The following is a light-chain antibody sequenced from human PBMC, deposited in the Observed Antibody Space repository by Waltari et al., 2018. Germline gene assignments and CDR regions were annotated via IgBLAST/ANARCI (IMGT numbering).Light chain of an antibody. J-gene: IGLJ6*01. Sequence: SSELTQDPAVSVALGQTVRITCQGDSLRSYYASWYQQKPVQAPVLVIYGKNNRPSGIPDRFSGSSSGNTASLTITGAQAEDEADYYCNSRDSSGNHHVFGSGTKVTV. V-gene: IGLV3-19*01. CDR2: GKN. CDR1: SLRSYY. CDR3: NSRDSSGNHHV.